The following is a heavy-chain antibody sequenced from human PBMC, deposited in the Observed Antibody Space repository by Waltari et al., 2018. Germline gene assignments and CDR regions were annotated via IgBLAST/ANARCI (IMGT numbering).Heavy chain of an antibody. V-gene: IGHV3-30*18. CDR1: GLTFRNHA. J-gene: IGHJ4*02. CDR3: AKEVGVSGSSYMSYFDH. CDR2: VSYDGGTK. Sequence: QVQLVESGGDVVQPGRSLRLSCAASGLTFRNHASPWVRQAPAKGLEWVAVVSYDGGTKYYAESVKGRFTISRDNSKNTLYLQMNSLRAEDTAVYYCAKEVGVSGSSYMSYFDHWGQGSLVTVSS. D-gene: IGHD3-10*01.